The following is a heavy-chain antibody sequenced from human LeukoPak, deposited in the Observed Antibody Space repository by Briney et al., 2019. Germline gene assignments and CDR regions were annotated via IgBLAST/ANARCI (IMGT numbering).Heavy chain of an antibody. CDR2: INPNSGGT. CDR3: ARAMTTVVTTDWYFDL. V-gene: IGHV1-2*02. Sequence: EASVKVSCKASGYTFTGYYMHWVRQAPGQGLEWMGWINPNSGGTNYARKFQGRVTMTRDTSISTAYMELSRLRSDDTAVYYCARAMTTVVTTDWYFDLWGRGTLVTVSS. J-gene: IGHJ2*01. CDR1: GYTFTGYY. D-gene: IGHD4-23*01.